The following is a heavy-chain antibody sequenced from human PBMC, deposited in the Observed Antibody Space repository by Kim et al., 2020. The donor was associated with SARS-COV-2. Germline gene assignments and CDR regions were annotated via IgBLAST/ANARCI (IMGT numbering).Heavy chain of an antibody. J-gene: IGHJ4*02. D-gene: IGHD5-18*01. V-gene: IGHV3-23*01. CDR3: AKGGGYSYKYFDY. Sequence: YANAGKGRFTISRDNSKNTLCLQMNSLRAEDTAVYYCAKGGGYSYKYFDYWGQGTLVTVAS.